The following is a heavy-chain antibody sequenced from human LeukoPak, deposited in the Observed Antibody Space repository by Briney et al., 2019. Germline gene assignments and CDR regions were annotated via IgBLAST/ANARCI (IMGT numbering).Heavy chain of an antibody. Sequence: PSQTLSLTCTVSGGSISSGSYYWSWIRQPAGKGLEWIGRIYTSGSTNYNPSLKSRVTISVDTSKNQFSLKLSSVTAADTAVYYCARAVTTVVTNWGQGTLVTVSS. CDR3: ARAVTTVVTN. CDR1: GGSISSGSYY. D-gene: IGHD4-23*01. CDR2: IYTSGST. V-gene: IGHV4-61*02. J-gene: IGHJ4*02.